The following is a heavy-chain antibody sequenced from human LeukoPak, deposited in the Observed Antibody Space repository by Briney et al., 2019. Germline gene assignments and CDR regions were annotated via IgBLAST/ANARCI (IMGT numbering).Heavy chain of an antibody. D-gene: IGHD6-6*01. J-gene: IGHJ5*02. CDR1: GFTFSSYS. V-gene: IGHV3-21*01. CDR2: ISSSSSYI. Sequence: GGSLRLSCAASGFTFSSYSMNWVRQAPGKGLEWVSSISSSSSYIYYADSVKGRFTISRDNAKNSLYLQMNSLRAEDTAVYYCARDPESSSLGNWFDPWGQGTLVTVPS. CDR3: ARDPESSSLGNWFDP.